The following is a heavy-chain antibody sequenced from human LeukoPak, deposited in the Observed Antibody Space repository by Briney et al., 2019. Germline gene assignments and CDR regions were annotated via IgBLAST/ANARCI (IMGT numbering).Heavy chain of an antibody. D-gene: IGHD2-2*01. V-gene: IGHV3-23*01. CDR3: VSFYETY. J-gene: IGHJ4*02. Sequence: GGSLRLSCAASGFTSNNYAMTWVRQAPGKGLEWVSTIIGSGGSTDYADSVKGRFTISRDNSKDTLFLQMNNLRAEDTAVYYCVSFYETYWGRGTLVTVSS. CDR1: GFTSNNYA. CDR2: IIGSGGST.